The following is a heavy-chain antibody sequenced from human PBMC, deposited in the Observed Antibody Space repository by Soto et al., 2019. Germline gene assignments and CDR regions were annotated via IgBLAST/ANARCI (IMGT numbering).Heavy chain of an antibody. Sequence: QVKLVQSGADVKKPGASVKVSCKTSGYTFSGYFMHWLRQAPGQGLEWMGWMNPNSGGTDYAQNFQGRVSMTWDTSISTAYMELSMLRSDDTAIYYCARGYYSSSWRVFDYWGQGTLVTVSS. CDR2: MNPNSGGT. V-gene: IGHV1-2*02. J-gene: IGHJ4*02. CDR1: GYTFSGYF. CDR3: ARGYYSSSWRVFDY. D-gene: IGHD6-13*01.